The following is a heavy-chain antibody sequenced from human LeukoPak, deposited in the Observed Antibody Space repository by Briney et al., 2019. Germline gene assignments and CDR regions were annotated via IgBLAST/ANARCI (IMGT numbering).Heavy chain of an antibody. D-gene: IGHD3-10*01. CDR2: INPNIGGP. CDR1: GYSFTGYY. Sequence: ASVKVSCKASGYSFTGYYIHWVRQAPGQGLEWMGWINPNIGGPYYAQKFQGRVTMTRDTSISTAYMELSRLRSDDTAVYYCAREGTTMVRGGGAFDIWGQGTMVTVSS. V-gene: IGHV1-2*02. J-gene: IGHJ3*02. CDR3: AREGTTMVRGGGAFDI.